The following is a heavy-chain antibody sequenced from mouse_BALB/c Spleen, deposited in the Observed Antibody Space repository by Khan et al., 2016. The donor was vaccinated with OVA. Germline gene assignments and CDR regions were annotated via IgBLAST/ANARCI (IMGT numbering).Heavy chain of an antibody. Sequence: EVELVESGGDLVKPGGSLKLSCAASGFTFSSYSMSWVRQTPDKRLEWVASISSGGDYTSYPDSVKGRFTISRDNAKNTLYLQMSELKSEDTAMYYCADHLTGSFAYWGQGTLVTVSA. CDR1: GFTFSSYS. CDR2: ISSGGDYT. J-gene: IGHJ3*01. CDR3: ADHLTGSFAY. V-gene: IGHV5-6*01. D-gene: IGHD4-1*01.